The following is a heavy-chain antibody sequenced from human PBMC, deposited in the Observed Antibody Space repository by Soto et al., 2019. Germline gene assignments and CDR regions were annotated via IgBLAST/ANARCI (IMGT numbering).Heavy chain of an antibody. D-gene: IGHD6-25*01. Sequence: AETLSLTCAVSRGSISRGTNYWAWIRQPPGKGLEWIANIYYSGSTFYNPSLKSRVTISLDTSKNQFSLKLRSVTAADTAVYYCARHEAGWYFDSWGQGTLVTVSS. CDR1: RGSISRGTNY. V-gene: IGHV4-39*01. J-gene: IGHJ4*02. CDR2: IYYSGST. CDR3: ARHEAGWYFDS.